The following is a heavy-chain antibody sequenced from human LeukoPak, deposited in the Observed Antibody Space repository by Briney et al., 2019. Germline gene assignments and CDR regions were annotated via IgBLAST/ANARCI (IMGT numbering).Heavy chain of an antibody. J-gene: IGHJ6*02. Sequence: SQTLSLTCAVYGGSFSGYYWSWVRQLPGKGLEWMGEINHSGSTNDNPSLTSRGTISAETPKNQFSLKLRSVTAADTAVYYCARGWPQLWTNYYYYYGMDVWGQGTTVTVSS. CDR2: INHSGST. V-gene: IGHV4-34*01. CDR3: ARGWPQLWTNYYYYYGMDV. CDR1: GGSFSGYY. D-gene: IGHD5-18*01.